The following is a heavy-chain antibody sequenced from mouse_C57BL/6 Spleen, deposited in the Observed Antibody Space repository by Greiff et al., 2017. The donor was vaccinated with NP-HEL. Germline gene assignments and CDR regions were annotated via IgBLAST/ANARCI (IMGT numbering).Heavy chain of an antibody. CDR1: GYTFTDYE. J-gene: IGHJ3*01. D-gene: IGHD1-1*01. CDR2: IDPENGGT. CDR3: AFCSSLFAY. Sequence: VQLQQSGAELVRPGASVTLSCKASGYTFTDYEMHWVKQTPVHGLEWIGAIDPENGGTAYNHKFKGKAILTADKSSSTAYMELRSLASEDSAVYYCAFCSSLFAYWGQGTVVTV. V-gene: IGHV1-15*01.